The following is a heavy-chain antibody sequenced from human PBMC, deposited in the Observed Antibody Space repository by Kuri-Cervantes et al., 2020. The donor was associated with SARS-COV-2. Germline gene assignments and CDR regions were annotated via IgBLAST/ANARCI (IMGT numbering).Heavy chain of an antibody. CDR3: AKDAYYDFWSGYYPDWYFDL. V-gene: IGHV3-30*18. CDR2: ISYDGSNK. CDR1: GFTLADYG. J-gene: IGHJ2*01. Sequence: GGSLRLSCATSGFTLADYGMYWVRQAPGKGLEWVAVISYDGSNKYYADSVKGRFAISRDNSKNTLYLQMDSLRAEDTAVYYCAKDAYYDFWSGYYPDWYFDLWGRGTLVTVSS. D-gene: IGHD3-3*01.